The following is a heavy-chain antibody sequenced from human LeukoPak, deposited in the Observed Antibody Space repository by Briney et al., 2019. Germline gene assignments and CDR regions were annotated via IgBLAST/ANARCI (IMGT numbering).Heavy chain of an antibody. CDR3: ARAFGGYDSQYFYYYMDV. Sequence: GGSLRLSCAASGFTFSDYYMSWIRQAPGKGLEWVSYISSSGSTIYYADSVKGRFTISRDNAKNSLYLQMNSLRAEDTAVYYCARAFGGYDSQYFYYYMDVRGKGTTVTVSS. CDR2: ISSSGSTI. J-gene: IGHJ6*03. D-gene: IGHD5-12*01. CDR1: GFTFSDYY. V-gene: IGHV3-11*04.